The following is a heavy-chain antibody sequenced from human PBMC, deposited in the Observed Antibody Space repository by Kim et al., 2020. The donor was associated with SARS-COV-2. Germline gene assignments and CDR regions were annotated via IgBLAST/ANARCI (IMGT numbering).Heavy chain of an antibody. CDR3: ARPWSGITATTSVYAFDI. J-gene: IGHJ3*02. CDR2: IDPSDSYT. D-gene: IGHD1-7*01. Sequence: GESLKISCKGSGYSFTSYWISWVRQMPGKGLEWMGRIDPSDSYTNYSPSFQAHVTISADKSISTAYLQWSSLKASDTAMYYCARPWSGITATTSVYAFDIWGQGTMVTVSS. V-gene: IGHV5-10-1*01. CDR1: GYSFTSYW.